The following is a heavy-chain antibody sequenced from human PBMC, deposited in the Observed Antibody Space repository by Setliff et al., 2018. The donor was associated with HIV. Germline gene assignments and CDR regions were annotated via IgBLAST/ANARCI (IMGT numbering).Heavy chain of an antibody. Sequence: SETLSLTCNVSSGSVNNYWWTWIRQPPGKGLEWIGYIYYSGSTYYNPSLKSRVTISVDTSKNQFSLMLSSVTAADTAVYYCARLGDYDSSGYSWFDYLGQGTLVTVSS. CDR2: IYYSGST. D-gene: IGHD3-22*01. V-gene: IGHV4-59*02. CDR1: SGSVNNYW. J-gene: IGHJ4*02. CDR3: ARLGDYDSSGYSWFDY.